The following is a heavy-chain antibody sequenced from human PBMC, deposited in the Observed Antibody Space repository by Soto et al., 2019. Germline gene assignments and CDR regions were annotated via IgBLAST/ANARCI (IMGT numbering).Heavy chain of an antibody. CDR2: MYSTGST. CDR1: GDSIGSVKYH. D-gene: IGHD2-15*01. CDR3: ARRPVRGGNSGVGFDP. Sequence: QVRLQESGPGLVKPSETLSLTCNVSGDSIGSVKYHWGWIRQSPGKGLEWIGSMYSTGSTQYNPSLKSRVTMSVDTSTNQFSLKLRSVTAADTAIYYCARRPVRGGNSGVGFDPWGQGTLVTVSS. V-gene: IGHV4-39*01. J-gene: IGHJ5*02.